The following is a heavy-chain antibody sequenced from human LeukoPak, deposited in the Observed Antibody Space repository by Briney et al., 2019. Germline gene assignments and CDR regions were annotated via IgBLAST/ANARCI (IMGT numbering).Heavy chain of an antibody. CDR2: ISAYNGNT. J-gene: IGHJ6*02. D-gene: IGHD6-19*01. CDR3: AREWGAVAGTSYYGMDV. Sequence: GASVKVSCKASGYTFTSYGISWVRQAPGQGLEWMGWISAYNGNTNDAQKLQGRVTMTTDTSTSTAYMELRSLRSDDTAVYYCAREWGAVAGTSYYGMDVWGQGTTVTVSS. V-gene: IGHV1-18*01. CDR1: GYTFTSYG.